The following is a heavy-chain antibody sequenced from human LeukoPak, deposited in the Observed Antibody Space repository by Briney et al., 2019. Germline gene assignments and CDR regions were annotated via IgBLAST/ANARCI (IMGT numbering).Heavy chain of an antibody. D-gene: IGHD5-18*01. J-gene: IGHJ3*02. V-gene: IGHV3-33*01. CDR3: ARNTAQSAFDI. Sequence: QSGGSLRLSCAASGFTFSNYGMHWVRQAPGKGLEWLAVIWYDGSKKYYTDSVKGRFTVSRDNSRKMLYLQMNSLRAEDTAVYYCARNTAQSAFDIWGQGTMVTVSS. CDR2: IWYDGSKK. CDR1: GFTFSNYG.